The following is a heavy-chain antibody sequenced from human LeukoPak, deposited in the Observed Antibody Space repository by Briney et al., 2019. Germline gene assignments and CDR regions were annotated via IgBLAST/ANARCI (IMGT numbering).Heavy chain of an antibody. Sequence: GGSLRLSCAASGFSFSSYVMSWVRQAPGKGLEWVSAVSGSGGSTYSADSAEGRFTISRDNSKNMVYLQTSSLRAEDTAVYYCARAGSWSSRPYFDYWGQGILVSVSS. J-gene: IGHJ4*02. CDR3: ARAGSWSSRPYFDY. CDR2: VSGSGGST. V-gene: IGHV3-23*01. CDR1: GFSFSSYV. D-gene: IGHD1-26*01.